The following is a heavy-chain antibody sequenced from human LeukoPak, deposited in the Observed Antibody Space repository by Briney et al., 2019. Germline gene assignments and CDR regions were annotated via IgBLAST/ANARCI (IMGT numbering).Heavy chain of an antibody. V-gene: IGHV4-59*12. Sequence: SETLSLTCTVSGGSISSYYWSWIRQPPRKGLEWIGYIYYSGSTNYNPSLKSRVTISVDTSKNQFSLKLSSVTAADTAVYYCARGAVHYYYGMDVWGQGTTVTVSS. CDR2: IYYSGST. D-gene: IGHD1-1*01. CDR3: ARGAVHYYYGMDV. CDR1: GGSISSYY. J-gene: IGHJ6*02.